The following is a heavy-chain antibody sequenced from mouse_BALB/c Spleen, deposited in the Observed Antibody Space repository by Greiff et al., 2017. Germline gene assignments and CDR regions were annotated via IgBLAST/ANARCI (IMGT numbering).Heavy chain of an antibody. CDR1: GYAFSSSW. V-gene: IGHV1-82*01. J-gene: IGHJ2*01. CDR3: ARGYGNDD. Sequence: QVQLQQSGPELVKPGASVKISCKASGYAFSSSWMNWVKQRPGQGLEWIGRIYPGDGDTNYNGKFKGKATLTADKSSSTAYMQLSSLTSVDSAVYFCARGYGNDDWGQGTTLTVSS. CDR2: IYPGDGDT. D-gene: IGHD2-1*01.